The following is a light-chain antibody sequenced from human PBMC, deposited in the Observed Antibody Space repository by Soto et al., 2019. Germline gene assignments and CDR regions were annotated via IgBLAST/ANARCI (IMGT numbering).Light chain of an antibody. CDR3: SSYTSSTTNV. V-gene: IGLV2-14*03. J-gene: IGLJ1*01. CDR2: DVS. Sequence: QSALTQPASVSGSPGQSITISCTGTSSDVGGYNYVSWYQQHPGKAPKLLINDVSNRPSGISDRFSGSKSGNTASLTISGLQAEDEADYYCSSYTSSTTNVFGTGTKVTV. CDR1: SSDVGGYNY.